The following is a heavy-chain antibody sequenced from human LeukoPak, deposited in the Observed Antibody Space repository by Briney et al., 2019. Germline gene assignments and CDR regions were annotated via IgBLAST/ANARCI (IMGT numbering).Heavy chain of an antibody. V-gene: IGHV1-46*01. D-gene: IGHD6-13*01. J-gene: IGHJ4*02. Sequence: ASVKVSCKASGYTFTSYYMHLVRQAPGQGLELMGIIKPSGGSTSYAQKFQGRVTMTRDMSTSTGYMELSSLRSEDTAIYYCAREGRGVPGAIAAVKGFDYWGQGTLVTVSS. CDR2: IKPSGGST. CDR3: AREGRGVPGAIAAVKGFDY. CDR1: GYTFTSYY.